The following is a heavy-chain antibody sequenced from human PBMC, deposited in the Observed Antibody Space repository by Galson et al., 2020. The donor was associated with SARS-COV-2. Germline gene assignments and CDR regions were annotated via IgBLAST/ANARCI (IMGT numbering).Heavy chain of an antibody. J-gene: IGHJ4*02. CDR1: GFTFSSYW. V-gene: IGHV3-74*01. CDR2: INSDGNNT. CDR3: TATRAY. Sequence: GGSLRLSCAASGFTFSSYWMHWVRQAPGKGLVWVSRINSDGNNTSYADSVKGRFTISRDNAKNTLYLQMNSLTVEDTAVYYCTATRAYWGQGTLVTVSS. D-gene: IGHD1-26*01.